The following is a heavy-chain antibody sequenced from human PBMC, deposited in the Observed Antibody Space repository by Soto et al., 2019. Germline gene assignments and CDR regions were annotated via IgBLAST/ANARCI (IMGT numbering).Heavy chain of an antibody. CDR1: GFTFSSYA. CDR2: ISSNGGST. D-gene: IGHD1-26*01. Sequence: EVQLVESGGGLVQPGGSLRRSCAASGFTFSSYAMHWVRQAPGNGLEYVSAISSNGGSTYYANSVKGRFTISRDNSKNTLYLQMGSLRAEYMAVYYCALHSGSYTDGFDYWGQGTLVTVSS. V-gene: IGHV3-64*01. CDR3: ALHSGSYTDGFDY. J-gene: IGHJ4*02.